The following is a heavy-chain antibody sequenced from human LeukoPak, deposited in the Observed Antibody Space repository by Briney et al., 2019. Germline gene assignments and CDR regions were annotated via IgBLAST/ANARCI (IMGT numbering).Heavy chain of an antibody. CDR1: GFTFRMYA. Sequence: GGSLTLSCAASGFTFRMYAMTWVRQAPGKGLEWVSSISGGVGSTYYADSVKGRFTLSRENSKNTVYLQLNSLRADDTAVFYCATSMVRGLMPYYYYAMDVWGEGTTVTVSS. CDR3: ATSMVRGLMPYYYYAMDV. D-gene: IGHD3-10*01. J-gene: IGHJ6*04. V-gene: IGHV3-23*01. CDR2: ISGGVGST.